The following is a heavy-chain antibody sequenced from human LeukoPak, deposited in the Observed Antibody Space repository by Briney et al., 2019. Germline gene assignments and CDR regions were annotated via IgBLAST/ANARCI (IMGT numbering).Heavy chain of an antibody. V-gene: IGHV1-69*04. CDR3: ARNSGSYYVDY. D-gene: IGHD1-26*01. J-gene: IGHJ4*02. Sequence: SVKVSCKASGGTFSSYVISWVRQAPGQGLEWMGRIIPILGIANYAQKFQGRVTITADKSTSTAYMELSSLRSEDTAVYYCARNSGSYYVDYWGQGTLVTVSS. CDR2: IIPILGIA. CDR1: GGTFSSYV.